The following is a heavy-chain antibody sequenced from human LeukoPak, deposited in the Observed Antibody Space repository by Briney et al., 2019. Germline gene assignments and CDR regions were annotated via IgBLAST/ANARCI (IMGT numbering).Heavy chain of an antibody. D-gene: IGHD2-15*01. Sequence: PSETLSLTCTVSGGSISTNTYYWGWIRQPPGKVLAWIGSVYYSRNSYYNPSLKSRVTISVDTSKNHFSLRLASVTAADTAVYYCARVLGRSGYCSGGSCYRQPNFDYWGQGTLVTVSS. J-gene: IGHJ4*02. CDR2: VYYSRNS. CDR1: GGSISTNTYY. V-gene: IGHV4-39*02. CDR3: ARVLGRSGYCSGGSCYRQPNFDY.